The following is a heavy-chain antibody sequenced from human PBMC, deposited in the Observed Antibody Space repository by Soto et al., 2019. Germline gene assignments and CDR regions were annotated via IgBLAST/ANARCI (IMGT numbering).Heavy chain of an antibody. CDR1: GFTFSSYW. CDR3: ARIVVVPAATYGMDV. CDR2: IKQDGSEK. Sequence: GGSLRLSCAASGFTFSSYWMSWVRQAPGKGLEWVANIKQDGSEKYYVDSVKGRFTISRDNAKNSLYLQMNSLRAEDTAVYYCARIVVVPAATYGMDVWGQGTTVTVSS. V-gene: IGHV3-7*05. J-gene: IGHJ6*02. D-gene: IGHD2-2*01.